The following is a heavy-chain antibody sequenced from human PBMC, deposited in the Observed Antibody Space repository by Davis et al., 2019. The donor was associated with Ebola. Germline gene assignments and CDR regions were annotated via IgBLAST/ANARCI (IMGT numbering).Heavy chain of an antibody. CDR1: GFTFSSYG. Sequence: GGSLRLSCAASGFTFSSYGMHWVRQAPGKGLEWVAVISYDGSNKYYADSVKGRFTISRDNSKNTLYLQMGSLRAEDMAVYYCARGYGSGSYYYYGMDVWGQGTTVTVSS. J-gene: IGHJ6*02. CDR2: ISYDGSNK. CDR3: ARGYGSGSYYYYGMDV. V-gene: IGHV3-30*03. D-gene: IGHD3-10*01.